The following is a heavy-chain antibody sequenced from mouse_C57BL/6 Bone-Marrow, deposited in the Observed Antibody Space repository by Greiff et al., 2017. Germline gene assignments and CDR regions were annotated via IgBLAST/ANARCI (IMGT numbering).Heavy chain of an antibody. J-gene: IGHJ3*01. CDR3: ARHNFFAY. V-gene: IGHV1-81*01. Sequence: VQLQESGAELARPGASVKLSCKASGYTFTSYGISWVKQRTGQGLEWIGEIYPRSGNTYYNEKFKGKATLTADISSSTAYMELRSLTSEDSAVYFCARHNFFAYWGQGTLVTVSA. CDR1: GYTFTSYG. D-gene: IGHD1-3*01. CDR2: IYPRSGNT.